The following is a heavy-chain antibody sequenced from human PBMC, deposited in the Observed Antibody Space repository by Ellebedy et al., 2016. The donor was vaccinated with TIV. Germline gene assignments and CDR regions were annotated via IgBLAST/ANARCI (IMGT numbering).Heavy chain of an antibody. CDR2: LNPSAGTT. V-gene: IGHV1-46*01. D-gene: IGHD5-24*01. Sequence: AASVKVSCKASGYTFTSYYMHWVRQAPGQGLEWMGILNPSAGTTNYAQKFQGRVTLTRDTSTSTVYMELNSLRSEDTAVYYCAREKEMDTIPFDYWGQGTLVTVSS. CDR1: GYTFTSYY. J-gene: IGHJ4*02. CDR3: AREKEMDTIPFDY.